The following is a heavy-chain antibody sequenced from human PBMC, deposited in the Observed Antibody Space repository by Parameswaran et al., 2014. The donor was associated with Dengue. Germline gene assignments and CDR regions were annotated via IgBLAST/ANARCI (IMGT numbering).Heavy chain of an antibody. D-gene: IGHD6-13*01. CDR2: INHSGST. CDR3: ASPRYSSSRNYYYYMDV. Sequence: RWIRQPPGKGLEWIGEINHSGSTNYNPSLKSRVTISVDTSKNQFSLKLSSVTAADTAVYYCASPRYSSSRNYYYYMDVWGKGTTVTVSS. V-gene: IGHV4-34*01. J-gene: IGHJ6*03.